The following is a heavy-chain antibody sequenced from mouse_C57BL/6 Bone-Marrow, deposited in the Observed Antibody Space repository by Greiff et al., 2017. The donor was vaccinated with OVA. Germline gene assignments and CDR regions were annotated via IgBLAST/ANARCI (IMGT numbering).Heavy chain of an antibody. V-gene: IGHV5-16*01. CDR3: ARDIRDGSSLYYAMDY. J-gene: IGHJ4*01. CDR2: INYDGSST. Sequence: EVQRVESEGGLVQPGSSMKLSCTASGFTFSDYYMAWVRQVPEKGLEWVANINYDGSSTYYLDSLKSRFIISRDNATNILYLQMRSLKSEDTDTYYCARDIRDGSSLYYAMDYWGQGTSVTVSS. D-gene: IGHD1-1*01. CDR1: GFTFSDYY.